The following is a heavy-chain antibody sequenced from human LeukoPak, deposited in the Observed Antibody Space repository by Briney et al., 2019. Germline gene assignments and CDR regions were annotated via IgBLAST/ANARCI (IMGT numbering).Heavy chain of an antibody. Sequence: GGSLRLSCAASGFAFSSHAMTWVRQAPGKGLEWVSSINGTSSETWHADSVKGRFTISRDNFRNTLYLQMNSLRADDTAIYYCAKDYGPDIVGTIGDYWGQGTLVTVSS. CDR3: AKDYGPDIVGTIGDY. CDR1: GFAFSSHA. D-gene: IGHD5-12*01. CDR2: INGTSSET. V-gene: IGHV3-23*01. J-gene: IGHJ4*02.